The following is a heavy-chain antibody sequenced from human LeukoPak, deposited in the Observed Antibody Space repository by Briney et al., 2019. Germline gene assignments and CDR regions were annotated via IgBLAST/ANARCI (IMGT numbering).Heavy chain of an antibody. CDR1: GFTFSSYS. V-gene: IGHV3-21*01. J-gene: IGHJ4*02. Sequence: PGGSLRLSCAASGFTFSSYSMNWVRQAPGKGLEWVSSISSSSSYIYYADSVKGRFTISRDNAKNSLYLQMNSPRAEDTAVYYCARSEYNWNYFDYWGQGTLVTVSS. D-gene: IGHD1-20*01. CDR3: ARSEYNWNYFDY. CDR2: ISSSSSYI.